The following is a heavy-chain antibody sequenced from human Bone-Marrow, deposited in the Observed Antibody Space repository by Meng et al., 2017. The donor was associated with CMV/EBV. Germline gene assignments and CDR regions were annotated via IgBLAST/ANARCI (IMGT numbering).Heavy chain of an antibody. Sequence: GESLKISCAASGFTFSSYEMNWVRQAPGKGLEWVSVIYSGGSTDYADYVKGRFTISRDNSKNTMYLKMNSLRAEDTDVYYCARVITMIVVGFYYYGMDVWGQGTTVTVSS. CDR1: GFTFSSYE. J-gene: IGHJ6*02. D-gene: IGHD3-22*01. CDR3: ARVITMIVVGFYYYGMDV. V-gene: IGHV3-66*02. CDR2: IYSGGST.